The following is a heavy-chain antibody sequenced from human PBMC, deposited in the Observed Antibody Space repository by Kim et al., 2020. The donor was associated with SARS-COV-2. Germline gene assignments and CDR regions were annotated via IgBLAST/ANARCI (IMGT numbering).Heavy chain of an antibody. Sequence: SETLSLTCTVSGGSISSYYWSWIRQPPGKGLEWIGYIYYSGSTNYNPSLKSRVTISVDTSKNQFSLKLSSVTAADTAVYYCARGGGEGKGYCSGGSCEPDYWGQGTLVTVSS. J-gene: IGHJ4*02. V-gene: IGHV4-59*01. D-gene: IGHD2-15*01. CDR1: GGSISSYY. CDR2: IYYSGST. CDR3: ARGGGEGKGYCSGGSCEPDY.